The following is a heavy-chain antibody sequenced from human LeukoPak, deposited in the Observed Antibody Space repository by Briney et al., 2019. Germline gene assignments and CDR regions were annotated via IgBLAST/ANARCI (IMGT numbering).Heavy chain of an antibody. Sequence: GGSLRLSCAASGXTLSSYTANWVRQAPGKGLEWVSSISNSGFYIYYADSVKGRFVVSRDNANNSLYLQMNSLRDEDTAVYYCVTDGASDIWGQGTMVTVSS. CDR1: GXTLSSYT. V-gene: IGHV3-21*01. CDR3: VTDGASDI. CDR2: ISNSGFYI. J-gene: IGHJ3*02.